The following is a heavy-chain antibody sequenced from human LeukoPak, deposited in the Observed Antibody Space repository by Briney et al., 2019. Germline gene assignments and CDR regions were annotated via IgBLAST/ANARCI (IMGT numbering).Heavy chain of an antibody. CDR1: GFTLSSYA. CDR3: AKDHDSSGYYSGY. V-gene: IGHV3-23*01. D-gene: IGHD3-22*01. J-gene: IGHJ4*02. CDR2: IRSSGGST. Sequence: PGGSLRLSCAASGFTLSSYAMSWVRQAPGKGLDWVSLIRSSGGSTHYADSVKGRFTISRDNSKNTLYLQMNSLRAEDTAVYYCAKDHDSSGYYSGYWGQGTLVTVSS.